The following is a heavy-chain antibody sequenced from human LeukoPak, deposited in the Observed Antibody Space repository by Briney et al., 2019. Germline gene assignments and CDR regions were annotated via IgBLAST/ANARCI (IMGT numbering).Heavy chain of an antibody. J-gene: IGHJ5*02. Sequence: ASETLSLTCTVSGGSVSSYYWSWIRQPPGKGLEWIGYIYYSGSTNYNPSLKSRVTISVDTSKNQFSLKLSSVTTADTAVYYCARGWSGYKPGNWFDPWGQGTLVTVSS. V-gene: IGHV4-59*02. CDR3: ARGWSGYKPGNWFDP. CDR2: IYYSGST. CDR1: GGSVSSYY. D-gene: IGHD3-3*01.